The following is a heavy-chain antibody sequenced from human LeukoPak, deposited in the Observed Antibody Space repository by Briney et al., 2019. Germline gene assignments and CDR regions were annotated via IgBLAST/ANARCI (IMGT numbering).Heavy chain of an antibody. CDR2: IYAVGAT. J-gene: IGHJ4*02. Sequence: GGSLRLSCAASGFTVSRNYMRWVRQAPGKGLEWLSVIYAVGATYSAASVQDRFTISRDNYKNTVFLQLSSLRVEDTAVYFCAGDDGDYPAGSFHYWGQGTLVTVSS. D-gene: IGHD4-17*01. CDR3: AGDDGDYPAGSFHY. V-gene: IGHV3-53*01. CDR1: GFTVSRNY.